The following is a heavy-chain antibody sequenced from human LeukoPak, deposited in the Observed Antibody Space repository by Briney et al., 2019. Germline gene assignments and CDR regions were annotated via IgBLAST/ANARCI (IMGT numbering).Heavy chain of an antibody. V-gene: IGHV1-69*04. D-gene: IGHD1-26*01. Sequence: ASVKVSCKASGYTFTSYYMHWVRQAPGQGLEWMGRIIPILGIANYAQKFQGRVTITADKSTSTAYMELSSLRSEDTAVYYCARAWDLVGATPGYWGQGTLVTVSS. J-gene: IGHJ4*02. CDR3: ARAWDLVGATPGY. CDR2: IIPILGIA. CDR1: GYTFTSYY.